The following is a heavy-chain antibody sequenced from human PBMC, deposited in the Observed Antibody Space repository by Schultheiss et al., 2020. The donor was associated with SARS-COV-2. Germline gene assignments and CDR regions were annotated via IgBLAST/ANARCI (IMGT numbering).Heavy chain of an antibody. CDR3: ARVSDSSSGGVY. J-gene: IGHJ4*02. Sequence: GGSLRLSCAASGFTFSSSWMHWVCQAPEKGLEWVSSISSSSSYIYYADSVKGRFTISRDNAKNSLYLQMNSLRAEDTAVYYCARVSDSSSGGVYWGQGTLVTVSS. CDR1: GFTFSSSW. CDR2: ISSSSSYI. D-gene: IGHD6-13*01. V-gene: IGHV3-21*01.